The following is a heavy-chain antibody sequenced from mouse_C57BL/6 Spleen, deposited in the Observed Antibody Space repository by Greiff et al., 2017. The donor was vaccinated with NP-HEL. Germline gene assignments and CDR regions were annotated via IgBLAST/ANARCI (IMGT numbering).Heavy chain of an antibody. D-gene: IGHD2-3*01. Sequence: VMLVESGPGLVQPSQSLSITCTVSGFSLTSYGVHWVRQSPGKGLEWLGVIWRGGSTDYNAAFMSRLSITKDNSKSQVVFKMNSLQADDTAIYYCAKNDDGYLYYYAMDYWGQGTSVTVSS. CDR2: IWRGGST. CDR1: GFSLTSYG. CDR3: AKNDDGYLYYYAMDY. J-gene: IGHJ4*01. V-gene: IGHV2-5*01.